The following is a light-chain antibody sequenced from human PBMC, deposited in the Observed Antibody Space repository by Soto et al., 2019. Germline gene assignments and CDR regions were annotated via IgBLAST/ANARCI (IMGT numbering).Light chain of an antibody. Sequence: QSVLTQSPSASGAPGQRVTISCSGGSSNIGSKTVNWYQHVTGAAPKLLIYGNTQRPSGVPDRFSGSKSGTSATLAISGLLSEDEADYYCATWDVTLNGVVFGGGTKLTVL. CDR2: GNT. J-gene: IGLJ3*02. V-gene: IGLV1-44*01. CDR3: ATWDVTLNGVV. CDR1: SSNIGSKT.